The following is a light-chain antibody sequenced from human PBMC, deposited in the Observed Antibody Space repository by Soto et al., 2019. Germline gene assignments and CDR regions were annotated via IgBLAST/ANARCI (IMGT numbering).Light chain of an antibody. CDR3: QQRSNWPRT. Sequence: EIVLTQSPATLSLSPGERATLSCRASQSVSSYFAWYQQKPGQAPRLLIYDASNRATGIPARFSGSGSGTVFTLTISSLEPEDFAVYYCQQRSNWPRTFGQGTKVEIK. CDR2: DAS. J-gene: IGKJ1*01. CDR1: QSVSSY. V-gene: IGKV3-11*01.